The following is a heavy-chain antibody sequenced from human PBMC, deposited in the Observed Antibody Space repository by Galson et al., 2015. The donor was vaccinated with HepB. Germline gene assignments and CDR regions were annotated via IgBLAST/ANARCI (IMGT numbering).Heavy chain of an antibody. CDR2: IKSKTDGGTI. J-gene: IGHJ4*02. CDR3: ARGNAAYGSGTGDFDY. Sequence: SLRLSCAASGFAFNNAWIGWVRQAPGKGLEWVGRIKSKTDGGTIEYAAPVKGRFTISRDDSKSTLYLEMNSLKSDDTAVYYCARGNAAYGSGTGDFDYWGQGTLVTVSS. D-gene: IGHD3-10*01. CDR1: GFAFNNAW. V-gene: IGHV3-15*07.